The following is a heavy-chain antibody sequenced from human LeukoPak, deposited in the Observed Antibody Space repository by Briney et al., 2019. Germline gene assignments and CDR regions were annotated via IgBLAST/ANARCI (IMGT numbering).Heavy chain of an antibody. Sequence: SGGSLRLSCAASGFSVSSTYMSWVRQAPGKGLEWVSLIYTSGSTFYADSVTGRFTISRDNSKNTLFLQMNSLRAEDSAVYYCTRDRAGTQSWVEFDLWGQGTLVTVSS. CDR3: TRDRAGTQSWVEFDL. J-gene: IGHJ5*02. CDR2: IYTSGST. V-gene: IGHV3-66*03. CDR1: GFSVSSTY. D-gene: IGHD3-10*01.